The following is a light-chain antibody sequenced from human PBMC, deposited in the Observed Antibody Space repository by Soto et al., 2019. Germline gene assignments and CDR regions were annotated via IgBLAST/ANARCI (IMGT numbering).Light chain of an antibody. J-gene: IGLJ2*01. CDR1: SSDIGTYKY. V-gene: IGLV2-14*01. CDR2: EVS. Sequence: QSALTHPASVSGSPGQSITISCTGTSSDIGTYKYGSWFQHHPGKAPKLIIFEVSNRPSGFSDRFSGFKSANTAYLTIPGIQTEDEADYHCSSYTTRKTVVFGGGTKLTVL. CDR3: SSYTTRKTVV.